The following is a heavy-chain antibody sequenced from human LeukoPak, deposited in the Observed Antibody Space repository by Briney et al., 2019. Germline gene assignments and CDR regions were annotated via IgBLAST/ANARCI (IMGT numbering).Heavy chain of an antibody. CDR2: IIPIFGTA. CDR3: ARALRYGDYGDYYYYGMDV. J-gene: IGHJ6*04. V-gene: IGHV1-69*06. Sequence: VASVKVSCKASGGTFSSYAISWVRQAPGQGLEWMGGIIPIFGTANYAQKFQGRVTITADKSTSTAYMELSSLRSEDTAVYYCARALRYGDYGDYYYYGMDVWGKGTTVTVSS. CDR1: GGTFSSYA. D-gene: IGHD4-17*01.